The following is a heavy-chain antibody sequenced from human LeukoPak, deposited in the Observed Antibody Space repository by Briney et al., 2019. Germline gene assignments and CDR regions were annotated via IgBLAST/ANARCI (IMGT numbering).Heavy chain of an antibody. CDR2: TDRDGKTT. V-gene: IGHV3-74*01. CDR3: ATESSAWSAFDI. CDR1: GFTFSSYS. J-gene: IGHJ3*02. D-gene: IGHD6-19*01. Sequence: PGGSLRLSCAASGFTFSSYSMNWVRQAPGKGLLWVSQTDRDGKTTGYADSVKGRFTISRDNAKNTLYLQMNSLRAEDTAVYYCATESSAWSAFDIWGQGTMVTVSA.